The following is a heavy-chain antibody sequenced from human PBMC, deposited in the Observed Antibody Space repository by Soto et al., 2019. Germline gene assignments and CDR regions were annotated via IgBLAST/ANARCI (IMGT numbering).Heavy chain of an antibody. V-gene: IGHV1-8*01. CDR1: GYTFTSYD. CDR2: MNPNSGNT. CDR3: ARERAGMGYCSGGSCYAQTTVTTGYYYYYMDV. D-gene: IGHD2-15*01. J-gene: IGHJ6*03. Sequence: ASVKVSCKASGYTFTSYDINWVRQATGQGLEWMGWMNPNSGNTGYAQKFQGRVTMTRNTSISTAYMELSSLRSEDTAVYYCARERAGMGYCSGGSCYAQTTVTTGYYYYYMDVWGKGTTVTVSS.